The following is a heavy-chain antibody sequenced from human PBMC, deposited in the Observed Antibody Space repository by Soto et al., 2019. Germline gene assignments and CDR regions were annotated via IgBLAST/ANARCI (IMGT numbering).Heavy chain of an antibody. CDR1: GGSISSGGYY. CDR2: IYYSGST. Sequence: PSETLSLTCTVSGGSISSGGYYWSWIRQHPGKGLELIGYIYYSGSTYYNPSLKSRVTISVDTSKNQFSLKLSSVTAADTAVYYCARDGGYCSGGSCYNYHYYMDVWGKGTTVTVSS. V-gene: IGHV4-31*03. D-gene: IGHD2-15*01. J-gene: IGHJ6*03. CDR3: ARDGGYCSGGSCYNYHYYMDV.